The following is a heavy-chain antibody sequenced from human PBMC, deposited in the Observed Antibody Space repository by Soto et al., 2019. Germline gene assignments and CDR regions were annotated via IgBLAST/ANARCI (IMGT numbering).Heavy chain of an antibody. J-gene: IGHJ4*02. CDR1: GFTFSSYG. CDR2: ICYDGSHK. Sequence: QVQLVESGGGVVQPGTSLRLSCAASGFTFSSYGMHCVRQAPGKGLEWVAVICYDGSHKDYADSVKGRFTISRDNSKNTLYLQMNSLRAEDTAVYYCASENDGSGGSVVDYWGQGTLVTVSS. D-gene: IGHD3-10*01. CDR3: ASENDGSGGSVVDY. V-gene: IGHV3-33*01.